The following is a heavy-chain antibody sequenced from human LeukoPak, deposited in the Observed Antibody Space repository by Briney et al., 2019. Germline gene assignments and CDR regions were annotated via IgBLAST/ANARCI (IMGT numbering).Heavy chain of an antibody. V-gene: IGHV4-39*01. Sequence: SETLSLTCSVSGDSISTSSYYWGWIRQPPGKGLEWIGTIYYSGSTYYNPSLTSRVTISVDTSKNQFSLKLSSVTAADTAVYYCARARIAAAAFDAFDIWGQGTMVTVSS. J-gene: IGHJ3*02. CDR3: ARARIAAAAFDAFDI. D-gene: IGHD6-13*01. CDR2: IYYSGST. CDR1: GDSISTSSYY.